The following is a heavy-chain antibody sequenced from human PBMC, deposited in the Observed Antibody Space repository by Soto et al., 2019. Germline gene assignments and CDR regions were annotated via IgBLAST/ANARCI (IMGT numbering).Heavy chain of an antibody. D-gene: IGHD3-16*01. CDR1: GYTFTSYY. CDR2: INPSGGST. V-gene: IGHV1-46*01. Sequence: ASVKVSGKASGYTFTSYYMHWVRQAPGQGLEWMGIINPSGGSTSYAQKFQGRVTMTRDTSTSTVYMELSSLRSEDTAAYYCARLGAVAFDIWGQGTMVTVSS. CDR3: ARLGAVAFDI. J-gene: IGHJ3*02.